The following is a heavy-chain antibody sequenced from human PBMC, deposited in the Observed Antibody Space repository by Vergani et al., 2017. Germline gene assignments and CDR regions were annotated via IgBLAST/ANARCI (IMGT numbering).Heavy chain of an antibody. Sequence: EVQLVESGGGLVQPGGSLRLSCAASGFTFSSYSMNWVRQAPGKGLEWVSYISSSSSTIYSADSVKGRFTISRDNAKNSLYLQMNSLRAEDTAVYYCARGPLSNTQPRWGQGTLVTVSS. D-gene: IGHD1-1*01. J-gene: IGHJ4*02. V-gene: IGHV3-48*01. CDR1: GFTFSSYS. CDR2: ISSSSSTI. CDR3: ARGPLSNTQPR.